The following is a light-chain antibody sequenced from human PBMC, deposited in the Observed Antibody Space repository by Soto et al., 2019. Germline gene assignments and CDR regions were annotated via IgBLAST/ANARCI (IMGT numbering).Light chain of an antibody. CDR3: QQYGSSRT. CDR1: QSVSSSY. Sequence: EMVLMQSPGTLSLSPGERATLSCRASQSVSSSYLAWYQQKPGQAPRLRMYGASSRATGIPDRFSSSGSGTNFTITISRPEPDDFAEYYCQQYGSSRTFGQAPKVEI. J-gene: IGKJ1*01. V-gene: IGKV3-20*01. CDR2: GAS.